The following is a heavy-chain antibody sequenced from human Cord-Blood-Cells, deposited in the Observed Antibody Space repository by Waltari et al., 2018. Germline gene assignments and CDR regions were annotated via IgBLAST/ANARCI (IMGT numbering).Heavy chain of an antibody. CDR1: GGSFSGYY. V-gene: IGHV4-34*01. Sequence: QVQLQQWGAGLLKPSATRSLTCAVYGGSFSGYYSSWIRQPPGKGLEWIGEINHSGSTNYNPSLKSRVTISVDTSKNQFSLKLSSVTAADTAVYYCARKCRFYSISWYWYFDLWGRGTLVTVSS. J-gene: IGHJ2*01. CDR3: ARKCRFYSISWYWYFDL. CDR2: INHSGST. D-gene: IGHD6-13*01.